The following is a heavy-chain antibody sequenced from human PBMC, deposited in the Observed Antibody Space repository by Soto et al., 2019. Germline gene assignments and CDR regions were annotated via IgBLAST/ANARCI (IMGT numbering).Heavy chain of an antibody. J-gene: IGHJ4*02. V-gene: IGHV1-18*01. CDR2: ISPYNGNT. D-gene: IGHD5-12*01. CDR3: ARDKLEMATIFDS. CDR1: CYTFTSHG. Sequence: ASVKVSCKASCYTFTSHGISWVRQAPGQGLEWMGWISPYNGNTDYAQKVQGRVTMTTDTSTSTAYMELRSLRSDDTAVYYCARDKLEMATIFDSWGQGALVTVSS.